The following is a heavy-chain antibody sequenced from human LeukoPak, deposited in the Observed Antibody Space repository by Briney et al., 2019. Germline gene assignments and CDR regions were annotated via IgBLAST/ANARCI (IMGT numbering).Heavy chain of an antibody. Sequence: ASVKVSCKVSGYTLTELSMHWVRQPPGKGLEWMGGFDPEDGETIYAQKFQGRVTMTEDTSTDTAYMELSSLRSEDTAVYYCATKGYSSGWYEHWGQGTLVTVSS. CDR2: FDPEDGET. J-gene: IGHJ5*02. CDR1: GYTLTELS. D-gene: IGHD6-19*01. V-gene: IGHV1-24*01. CDR3: ATKGYSSGWYEH.